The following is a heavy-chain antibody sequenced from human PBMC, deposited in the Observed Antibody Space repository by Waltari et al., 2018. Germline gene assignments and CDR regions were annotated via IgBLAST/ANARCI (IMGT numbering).Heavy chain of an antibody. J-gene: IGHJ6*03. CDR1: GGSISRSSYY. CDR3: ARVNRPSLWNYYYMDV. D-gene: IGHD1-1*01. Sequence: QLQLQESGPGLVRPSETLSLTCTVSGGSISRSSYYWGWIRQPPGKGLQWIGTIYYSGSTYYNPSLRRRVIISVDTSKNQFSRKLNSGTAADTAVYYCARVNRPSLWNYYYMDVWGKGTTVTFSS. CDR2: IYYSGST. V-gene: IGHV4-39*07.